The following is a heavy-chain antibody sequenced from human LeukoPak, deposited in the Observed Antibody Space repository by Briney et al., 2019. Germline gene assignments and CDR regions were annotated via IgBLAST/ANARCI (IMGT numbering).Heavy chain of an antibody. V-gene: IGHV3-23*01. D-gene: IGHD3-22*01. Sequence: GGSLRLSCAASGFTFSSYAMSWVRQAPGKGVEGVSALSGSGGSTYYADSVKGRVTISRDNSKNTLYLQMNSLRAEDTAVFYCAKHSGYSYSGSFDYWGQGTLVTVSS. CDR1: GFTFSSYA. J-gene: IGHJ4*02. CDR3: AKHSGYSYSGSFDY. CDR2: LSGSGGST.